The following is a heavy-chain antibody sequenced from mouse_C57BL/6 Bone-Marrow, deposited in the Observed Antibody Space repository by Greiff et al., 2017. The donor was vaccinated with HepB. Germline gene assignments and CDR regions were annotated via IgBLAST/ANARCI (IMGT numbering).Heavy chain of an antibody. CDR2: INPSTGGT. J-gene: IGHJ2*01. Sequence: EVQLQQSGPELVKPGASVKISCKASGYSFTGYYMNWVKQSPEKSLEWIGEINPSTGGTTYNQKFKAKATLTVDKSSSTAYMQLKSLTSEDSAVYYCARQDYDDFDYWGQGTTLTVSS. V-gene: IGHV1-42*01. CDR3: ARQDYDDFDY. D-gene: IGHD2-4*01. CDR1: GYSFTGYY.